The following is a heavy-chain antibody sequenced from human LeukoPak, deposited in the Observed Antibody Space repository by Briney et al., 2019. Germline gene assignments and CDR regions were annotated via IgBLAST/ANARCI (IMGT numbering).Heavy chain of an antibody. CDR1: GFTFSSYS. CDR3: ARASTTVVTLDSLSI. V-gene: IGHV3-48*01. J-gene: IGHJ3*02. CDR2: ISFSSRTV. D-gene: IGHD4-23*01. Sequence: GGSLRLSCAASGFTFSSYSMNWVRQAPGKGLEWISYISFSSRTVYYTDSVKGRFTISRDNAKNSLDLQMNSLRVEDTALYFCARASTTVVTLDSLSIWGQGTMVTVSS.